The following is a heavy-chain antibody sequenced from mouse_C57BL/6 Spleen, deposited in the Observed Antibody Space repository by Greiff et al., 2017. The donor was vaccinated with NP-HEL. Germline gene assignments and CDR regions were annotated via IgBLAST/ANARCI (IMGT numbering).Heavy chain of an antibody. CDR3: VRQLRPYAMDY. D-gene: IGHD3-2*02. Sequence: EVKLVESGGGLVQPKGSLKLSCAASGFSFNTYAMNWVRQAPGKGLEWVARIRSKSNNYATYYADSVKDRFTISRDDSESMLYLQMNNLKTEYTAMYYCVRQLRPYAMDYWGQGTSVTVSS. V-gene: IGHV10-1*01. J-gene: IGHJ4*01. CDR2: IRSKSNNYAT. CDR1: GFSFNTYA.